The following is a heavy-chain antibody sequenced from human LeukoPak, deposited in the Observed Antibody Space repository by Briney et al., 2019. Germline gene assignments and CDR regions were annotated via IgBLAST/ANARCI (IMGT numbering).Heavy chain of an antibody. CDR2: IKQDGSEK. J-gene: IGHJ4*02. Sequence: GGSLRLSCAASGFTFSSYWMSWVRQAPGKGLEWVANIKQDGSEKYYVDSVKGRFTISRDNAKNSLYLQMNSLRAEDTAVYYCAKGVAAMEESYFDYWGQGTLVTVSS. V-gene: IGHV3-7*03. CDR1: GFTFSSYW. CDR3: AKGVAAMEESYFDY. D-gene: IGHD5-18*01.